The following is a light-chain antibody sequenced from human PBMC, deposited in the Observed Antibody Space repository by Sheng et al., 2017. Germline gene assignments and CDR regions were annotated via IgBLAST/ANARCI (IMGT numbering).Light chain of an antibody. Sequence: EIALTQSPGTLSLSPGERATLSCRASQSVASNYLAWYQQKPGQAPRLLIYAASSRATGIPDRFSGSGSGTDFTLTISRLEPEDFAVYYCHQYGGSPDTFGGGTEGGDQT. V-gene: IGKV3-20*01. CDR1: QSVASNY. J-gene: IGKJ4*01. CDR2: AAS. CDR3: HQYGGSPDT.